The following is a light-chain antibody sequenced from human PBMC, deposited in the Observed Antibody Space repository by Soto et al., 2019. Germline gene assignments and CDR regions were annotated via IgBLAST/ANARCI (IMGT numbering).Light chain of an antibody. CDR1: QSVSSSF. Sequence: EIVLTQSPGTLYLSPGERATLSCRASQSVSSSFLAWYQQKPGQAPRLLIYGASSRATGIPDRFSGSGSGKDFTLTISRLEPEDFAVYYCQQYDNSPLTFGGGTKVEIK. J-gene: IGKJ4*01. V-gene: IGKV3-20*01. CDR3: QQYDNSPLT. CDR2: GAS.